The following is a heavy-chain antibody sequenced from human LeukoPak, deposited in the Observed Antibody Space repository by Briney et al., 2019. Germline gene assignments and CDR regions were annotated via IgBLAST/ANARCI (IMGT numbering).Heavy chain of an antibody. CDR3: ARGPGRGRFLEWLSYY. CDR1: GFTFDDYA. Sequence: GGSLRLSCAASGFTFDDYAMHWVRQVPGKGLEWVSGISGRSGSIGYADSVRGRFTISRDNAKNSLYLQMNSLRAEDTAVYYCARGPGRGRFLEWLSYYWGQGTLVTVSS. CDR2: ISGRSGSI. V-gene: IGHV3-9*01. J-gene: IGHJ4*02. D-gene: IGHD3-3*01.